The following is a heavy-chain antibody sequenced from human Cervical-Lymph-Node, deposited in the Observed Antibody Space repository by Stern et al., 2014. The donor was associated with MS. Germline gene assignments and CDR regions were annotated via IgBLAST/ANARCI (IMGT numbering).Heavy chain of an antibody. J-gene: IGHJ3*02. CDR1: GYTFTGHY. D-gene: IGHD1-26*01. V-gene: IGHV1-2*02. CDR3: ARDLGGSYAADAFDI. CDR2: INPNTGDT. Sequence: VQLVESGAEVKKSGASVKVSCKASGYTFTGHYMHWVRQAPGQGLEWMGWINPNTGDTNYVQKFQGRVTMTRDTSIGTAYMEMSSLSSDDTAVYYCARDLGGSYAADAFDIWGQGTMIMVSS.